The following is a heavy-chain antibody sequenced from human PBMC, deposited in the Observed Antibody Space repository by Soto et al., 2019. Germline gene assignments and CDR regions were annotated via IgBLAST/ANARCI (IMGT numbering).Heavy chain of an antibody. J-gene: IGHJ6*02. CDR2: ISAYNGNT. CDR1: GYTFSSYY. Sequence: GASVKVSCKASGYTFSSYYMHWVRQAPGQGLEWMGWISAYNGNTNYAQKLQGRVTMTTDTSTSTAYMELRSLRSDDTAVYYCARDKDARSGSYFVGYYYYYYGMDVWGQGTTVTVSS. D-gene: IGHD1-26*01. CDR3: ARDKDARSGSYFVGYYYYYYGMDV. V-gene: IGHV1-18*04.